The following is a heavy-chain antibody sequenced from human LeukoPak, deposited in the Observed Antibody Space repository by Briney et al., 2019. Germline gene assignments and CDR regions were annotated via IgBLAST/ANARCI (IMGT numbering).Heavy chain of an antibody. Sequence: SETLSLTCAVSGGSISSGGYSWSWIRQPPGKGLEWIGYIYHSGSTYYNPSLKSRVTISVDRSKNQFSLKLSSVTAADTAVYYCARDLAAQGQWAFDIWGQGTMVTVSS. CDR2: IYHSGST. D-gene: IGHD6-6*01. J-gene: IGHJ3*02. CDR3: ARDLAAQGQWAFDI. V-gene: IGHV4-30-2*01. CDR1: GGSISSGGYS.